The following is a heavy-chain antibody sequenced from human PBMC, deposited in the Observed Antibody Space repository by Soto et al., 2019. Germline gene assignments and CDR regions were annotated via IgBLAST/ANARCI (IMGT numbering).Heavy chain of an antibody. Sequence: QVQLVQSGAEVKKPGASVKVSCKASGYTFTSYGISWVRQAPGQGLEWMGWISAYKGNTNYAQKLQGRVAMTRGTSSSTAYVELRSLRSDDTAVYYCAIDAQGVCLHYWGQGTLVTVSS. CDR1: GYTFTSYG. D-gene: IGHD2-8*01. J-gene: IGHJ4*02. CDR2: ISAYKGNT. CDR3: AIDAQGVCLHY. V-gene: IGHV1-18*01.